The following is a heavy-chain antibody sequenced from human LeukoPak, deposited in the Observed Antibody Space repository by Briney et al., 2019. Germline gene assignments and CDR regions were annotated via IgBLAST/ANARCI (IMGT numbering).Heavy chain of an antibody. CDR3: AKDQGHAGTFDI. Sequence: GGSLRLSCAASGFTFSSYAMSWVRQAPGKGLEWVSAISGSGGSTYYADSVKGRFTNSRDNSKNTLYLQMNSLRAEDTAVYYCAKDQGHAGTFDIWGQGTMVTVSS. D-gene: IGHD1-26*01. CDR2: ISGSGGST. V-gene: IGHV3-23*01. CDR1: GFTFSSYA. J-gene: IGHJ3*02.